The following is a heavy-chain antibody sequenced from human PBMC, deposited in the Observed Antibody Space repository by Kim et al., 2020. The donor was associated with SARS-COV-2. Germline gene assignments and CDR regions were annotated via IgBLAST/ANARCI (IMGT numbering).Heavy chain of an antibody. CDR2: ISAYNGNT. J-gene: IGHJ4*02. CDR3: ARESGGYYYGSESDY. CDR1: GYTFTSYG. V-gene: IGHV1-18*01. Sequence: ASVKVSCKASGYTFTSYGISWVRQAPGQGLEWMGWISAYNGNTNYAQKLQGRVTMTTDTSTSTAYMELRSLRSDDTAVYYCARESGGYYYGSESDYWGQGTLVTVSS. D-gene: IGHD3-10*01.